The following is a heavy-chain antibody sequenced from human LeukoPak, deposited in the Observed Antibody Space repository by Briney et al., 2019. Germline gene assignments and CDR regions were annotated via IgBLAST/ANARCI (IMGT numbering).Heavy chain of an antibody. CDR1: GYRFTNYW. CDR2: IYPDDSDT. Sequence: RGESLQISCKGSGYRFTNYWIGWVRQMPGKGLEWMGIIYPDDSDTTYSPSFQGQVTISVDKSITTAYLQWSSLKASDTAMYYCAVSSGWYYFDYWGQGTLVTVSS. D-gene: IGHD6-19*01. CDR3: AVSSGWYYFDY. J-gene: IGHJ4*02. V-gene: IGHV5-51*01.